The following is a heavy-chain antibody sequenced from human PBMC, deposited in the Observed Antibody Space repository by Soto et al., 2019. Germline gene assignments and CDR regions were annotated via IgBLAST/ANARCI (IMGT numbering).Heavy chain of an antibody. CDR2: TYITGDT. D-gene: IGHD1-26*01. CDR1: GDSITSYY. Sequence: SETLSLTCRVSGDSITSYYWSWIRQSAGKGLGWIGRTYITGDTNYNLSLKSRVTMSLDTSKNQLSLQLGSVTAADTAVYYCAKVSLGALTFTDYYYYGLDVWGQGTTVPSP. CDR3: AKVSLGALTFTDYYYYGLDV. J-gene: IGHJ6*02. V-gene: IGHV4-4*07.